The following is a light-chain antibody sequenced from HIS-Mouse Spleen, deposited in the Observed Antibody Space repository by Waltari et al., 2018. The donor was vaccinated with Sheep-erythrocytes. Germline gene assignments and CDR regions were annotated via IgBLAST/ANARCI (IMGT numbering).Light chain of an antibody. J-gene: IGLJ3*02. CDR3: CSYAGSSTPWV. CDR2: EGS. V-gene: IGLV2-23*01. CDR1: SSDVGRYNL. Sequence: QSALTQPASVSGSPGQSITIPCTGTSSDVGRYNLVPWYQQHPGKAPKPLIYEGSKRPSGVSNRFSGSKSGNTASLTISGLQAEDEADYYCCSYAGSSTPWVFGGGTKLTVL.